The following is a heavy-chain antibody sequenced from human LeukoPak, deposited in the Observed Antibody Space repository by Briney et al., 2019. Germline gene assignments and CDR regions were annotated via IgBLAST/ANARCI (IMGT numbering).Heavy chain of an antibody. V-gene: IGHV1-46*01. D-gene: IGHD1-26*01. J-gene: IGHJ5*02. CDR2: INPSGGST. CDR1: GYTFTSYY. CDR3: ARDQSGEWELLSGWWFDP. Sequence: ASVKVSCKASGYTFTSYYMHWVRQAPGQGLEWMGIINPSGGSTNYAQKFQGRVTMTRDMSTSTVYMELSNLRSEDTAVYYCARDQSGEWELLSGWWFDPWGQGTLVTVSS.